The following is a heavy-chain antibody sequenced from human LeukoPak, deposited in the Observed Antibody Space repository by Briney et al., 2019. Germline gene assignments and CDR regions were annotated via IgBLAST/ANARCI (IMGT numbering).Heavy chain of an antibody. CDR1: GFTFSAYT. Sequence: GGSLGLSCEASGFTFSAYTMNWVRQAPGKGLEWVSSISSDETYIKYADSVKGRFSISRDNAKNSVFLEMRSVRVDDTAVYFCARDYYDSSASATFDSWGQGNLVTVSS. D-gene: IGHD3-22*01. CDR3: ARDYYDSSASATFDS. V-gene: IGHV3-21*01. J-gene: IGHJ4*02. CDR2: ISSDETYI.